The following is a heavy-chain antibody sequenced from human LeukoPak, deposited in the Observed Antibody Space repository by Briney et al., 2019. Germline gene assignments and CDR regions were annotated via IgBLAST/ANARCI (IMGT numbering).Heavy chain of an antibody. CDR2: INWNGGST. CDR1: GFTFSNAW. D-gene: IGHD2-15*01. Sequence: GGSLRLSCAASGFTFSNAWMSWVRQAPGKGLEWVSGINWNGGSTGYADSVKGRFTISRDNAKNSLYLQMNSLRAEDTALYYCAREGTAAPFDYWGQGTLVTVSS. CDR3: AREGTAAPFDY. V-gene: IGHV3-20*04. J-gene: IGHJ4*02.